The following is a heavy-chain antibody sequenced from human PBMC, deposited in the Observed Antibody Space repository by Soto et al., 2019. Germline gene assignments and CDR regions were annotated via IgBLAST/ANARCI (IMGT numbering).Heavy chain of an antibody. CDR2: STHTGNT. Sequence: ASVKVSCKASGYTFTSYGINWVRQAPGQGLEWMGFSTHTGNTNYAQNFQGRVAMTTDTSTSTSYMEVRSLRHDDTAVYYCARSGEHPLDYWGQGTPVTVSS. CDR1: GYTFTSYG. D-gene: IGHD3-10*01. CDR3: ARSGEHPLDY. V-gene: IGHV1-18*04. J-gene: IGHJ4*02.